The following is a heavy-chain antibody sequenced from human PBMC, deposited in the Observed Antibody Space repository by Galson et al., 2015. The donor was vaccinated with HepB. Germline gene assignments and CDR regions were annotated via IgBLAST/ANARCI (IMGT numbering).Heavy chain of an antibody. J-gene: IGHJ3*02. Sequence: SLRLSCAASGFTFDDYAMHWVRQAPGKGLEWVSGISWNSGSIGYADSVKGRFTISRDNAKNSLYLQMNSLRAEDTALYYCAKDLTMIDAAFDIWGQGTMVTVSS. V-gene: IGHV3-9*01. D-gene: IGHD3-22*01. CDR1: GFTFDDYA. CDR3: AKDLTMIDAAFDI. CDR2: ISWNSGSI.